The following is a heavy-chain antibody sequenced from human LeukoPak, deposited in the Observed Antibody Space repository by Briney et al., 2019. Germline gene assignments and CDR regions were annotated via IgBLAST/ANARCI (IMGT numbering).Heavy chain of an antibody. V-gene: IGHV4-34*01. CDR3: ARRAPYYDSSGYYPTYFDY. Sequence: SETLSLTCAVYGGSFSGYYWSWIRQPPGKGLEWIGEINHSGSTNYNPSLKSRVTISVDTFKNQFSLKLSSVTAADTAVYYCARRAPYYDSSGYYPTYFDYWGQGTLVTVSS. J-gene: IGHJ4*02. CDR1: GGSFSGYY. CDR2: INHSGST. D-gene: IGHD3-22*01.